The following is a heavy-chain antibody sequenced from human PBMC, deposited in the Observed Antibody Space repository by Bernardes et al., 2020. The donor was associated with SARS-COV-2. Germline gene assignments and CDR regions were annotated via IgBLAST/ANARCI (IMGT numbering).Heavy chain of an antibody. Sequence: ASVKVSCMASGYTFTSYDINWVRQATGQGLEWVGWMNPNSGNTGFAQKFQGRVTMTRSTSTTTAYMELSSLRSEDTAMYYCARSPSWSGYSNYYFDYWGQGTLVTVSS. D-gene: IGHD3-3*01. CDR3: ARSPSWSGYSNYYFDY. J-gene: IGHJ4*02. CDR2: MNPNSGNT. CDR1: GYTFTSYD. V-gene: IGHV1-8*01.